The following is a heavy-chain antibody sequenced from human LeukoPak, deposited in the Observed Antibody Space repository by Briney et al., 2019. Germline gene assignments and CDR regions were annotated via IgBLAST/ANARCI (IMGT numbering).Heavy chain of an antibody. D-gene: IGHD6-19*01. Sequence: PGGSLRLSCAASGFTFSSYAMSWVRQAPGKGLEWVSSLSAGGGSTYYAESVKGRFTISRDNSKNTLYLQMNSLRAEDTAVYHCAAEDPYSSGWYPGYWGQGTLVTVSS. J-gene: IGHJ4*02. CDR3: AAEDPYSSGWYPGY. CDR1: GFTFSSYA. CDR2: LSAGGGST. V-gene: IGHV3-23*01.